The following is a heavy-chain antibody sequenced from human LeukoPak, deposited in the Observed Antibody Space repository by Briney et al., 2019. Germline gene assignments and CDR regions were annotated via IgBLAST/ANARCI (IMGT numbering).Heavy chain of an antibody. V-gene: IGHV4-4*07. Sequence: ASETLSLTCTVSGGSISSYYWSWIRQPAGKGLEWIGRIYTSGSTNYNPSLKSRVTISVDTSKNQFSLKLSSVTAADTAVYYCARHTYYYDSSGYRAVLFDYWGQGTLVTVSS. CDR1: GGSISSYY. J-gene: IGHJ4*02. CDR3: ARHTYYYDSSGYRAVLFDY. CDR2: IYTSGST. D-gene: IGHD3-22*01.